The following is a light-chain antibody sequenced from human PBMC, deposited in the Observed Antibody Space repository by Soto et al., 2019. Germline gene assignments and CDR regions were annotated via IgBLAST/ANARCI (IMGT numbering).Light chain of an antibody. CDR3: QQYSNSPQT. J-gene: IGKJ1*01. CDR1: QGVTTN. V-gene: IGKV3-15*01. Sequence: IVMTQAPATLAVSPGARATLSCRAGQGVTTNVAWYQQKPGQSTRLLIYDVSIRATGVPARFSGTGSETDGTITISRLEPEDFAVYYCQQYSNSPQTFGQGTKVEI. CDR2: DVS.